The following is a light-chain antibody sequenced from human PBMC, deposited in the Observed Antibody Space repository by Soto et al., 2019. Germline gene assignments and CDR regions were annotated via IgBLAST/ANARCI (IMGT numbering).Light chain of an antibody. V-gene: IGKV2-30*01. Sequence: DVVMTQSPLSLPVTLGQPASISCRSSQGLVYRNGNTFLDWFFQRPGQSPRLLMYKVSNRDSVVTDRVSGSESGTDFTLHISRVEAEDVEVYYCLQYTHWLHTFGQRTKLQSK. J-gene: IGKJ2*01. CDR1: QGLVYRNGNTF. CDR3: LQYTHWLHT. CDR2: KVS.